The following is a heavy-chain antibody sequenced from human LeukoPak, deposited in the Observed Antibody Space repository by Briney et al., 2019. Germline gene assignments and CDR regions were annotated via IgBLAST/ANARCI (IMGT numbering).Heavy chain of an antibody. D-gene: IGHD3-22*01. CDR1: GFTSSSYG. Sequence: GGSLRLSCAASGFTSSSYGMHWVRQAPGKGLEWVAVISYDGSNKYYADSVKGRFTISRDNSKNTLYLQMNSLRAEDTAVYYCAKYDSSGYSPSDYWGQGTLVTVSS. CDR3: AKYDSSGYSPSDY. V-gene: IGHV3-30*18. J-gene: IGHJ4*02. CDR2: ISYDGSNK.